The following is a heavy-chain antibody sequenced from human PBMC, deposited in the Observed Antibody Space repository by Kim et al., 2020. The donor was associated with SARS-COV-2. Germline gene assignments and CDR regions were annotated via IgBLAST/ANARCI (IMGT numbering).Heavy chain of an antibody. CDR1: GGSVNTGGHY. CDR2: NYYTGDT. D-gene: IGHD3-16*01. J-gene: IGHJ6*01. Sequence: SETLSLTCTVSGGSVNTGGHYWIWIRQHPGQGLEWIGHNYYTGDTYYNPSLQGRIFISLYTYKNQFSLTMISVTAADTAVCSCSWDGGGRSLFAAAANY. V-gene: IGHV4-31*03. CDR3: SWDGGGRSLFAAAANY.